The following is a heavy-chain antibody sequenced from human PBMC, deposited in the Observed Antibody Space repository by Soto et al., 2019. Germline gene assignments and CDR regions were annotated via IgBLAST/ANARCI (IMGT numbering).Heavy chain of an antibody. CDR2: ISAYNGDT. D-gene: IGHD6-13*01. CDR1: GYTFTSYG. CDR3: ARDWYGGPDFDY. Sequence: ASVKVSCKASGYTFTSYGISWVRQAPGQGLEWMGWISAYNGDTNYAQKLQGRVTMTTDTSTSTAYMELRSLRSDDTAVYYCARDWYGGPDFDYWGQGTLVTVSS. J-gene: IGHJ4*02. V-gene: IGHV1-18*04.